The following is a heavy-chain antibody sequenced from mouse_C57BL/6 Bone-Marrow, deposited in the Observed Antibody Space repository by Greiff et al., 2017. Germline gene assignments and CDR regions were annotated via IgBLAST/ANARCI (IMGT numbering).Heavy chain of an antibody. V-gene: IGHV2-5*01. CDR3: AKNSLYYYGSSYYAMDY. D-gene: IGHD1-1*01. J-gene: IGHJ4*01. CDR1: GFSLTSYG. Sequence: VQLKESGPGLVQPSQSLSITCTVSGFSLTSYGVHWVRQSPGKGLEWLGVIWRGGSTDYNAAFMSRLSITKDNSKSQVFFKMNSLQADDTAIYYCAKNSLYYYGSSYYAMDYWGQGTSVTVSS. CDR2: IWRGGST.